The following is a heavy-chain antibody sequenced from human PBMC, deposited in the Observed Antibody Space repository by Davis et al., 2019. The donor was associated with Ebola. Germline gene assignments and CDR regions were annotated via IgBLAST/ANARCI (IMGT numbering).Heavy chain of an antibody. Sequence: GESLKISCAASGFTFSSYAMHWVRQAPGKGLEWVAVISYDGSNKYYADSVKGRFTISRDNSKNTLYLQMNSLRAEDTAVYYCARGRSGGSSLNWGQGTLVTVSS. D-gene: IGHD1-26*01. J-gene: IGHJ4*02. CDR3: ARGRSGGSSLN. CDR1: GFTFSSYA. V-gene: IGHV3-30-3*01. CDR2: ISYDGSNK.